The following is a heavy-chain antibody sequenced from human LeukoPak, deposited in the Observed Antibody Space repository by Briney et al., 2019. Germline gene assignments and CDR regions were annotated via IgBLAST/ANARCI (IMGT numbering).Heavy chain of an antibody. V-gene: IGHV4-31*03. CDR2: IYYSGST. CDR1: GGSISSGGYY. Sequence: SQTLSLTCTVSGGSISSGGYYWSWIRQHPGKGLEWIGYIYYSGSTYYNPSLKGRVTISVDTSKNQFSLKLSSVTAADTAVYYCARDSMGITMVRGVITPTSFDIWGQGTMVTVSS. D-gene: IGHD3-10*01. CDR3: ARDSMGITMVRGVITPTSFDI. J-gene: IGHJ3*02.